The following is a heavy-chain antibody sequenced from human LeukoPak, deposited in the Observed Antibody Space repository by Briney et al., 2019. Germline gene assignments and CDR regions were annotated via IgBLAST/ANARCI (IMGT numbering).Heavy chain of an antibody. D-gene: IGHD3-22*01. CDR2: INHSGIT. V-gene: IGHV4-34*01. CDR3: ARDRNWYYDSSGYIDY. CDR1: GGSH. J-gene: IGHJ4*02. Sequence: PSETLSLTCGVYGGSHWSWIRQPPGKGLEWIGEINHSGITKHNPSLKSRVTISLDTSKNHFSLKLRSVTAADTAVYYCARDRNWYYDSSGYIDYWGQGTLVTVSS.